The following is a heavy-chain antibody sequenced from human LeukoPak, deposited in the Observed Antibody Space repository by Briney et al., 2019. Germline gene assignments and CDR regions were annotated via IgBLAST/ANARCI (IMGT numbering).Heavy chain of an antibody. J-gene: IGHJ4*02. D-gene: IGHD3-9*01. V-gene: IGHV3-30*02. Sequence: GGSLRLSCAASGFTFSSYGMHWVRQAPGKGLEGVAFIRYDGSNKYYADSVKGRFTISRDNSKNTLYLQMNSLRAEDTAVYYCAKDGFPFDILTGYYGQFDYWGQGTLVTVSS. CDR2: IRYDGSNK. CDR1: GFTFSSYG. CDR3: AKDGFPFDILTGYYGQFDY.